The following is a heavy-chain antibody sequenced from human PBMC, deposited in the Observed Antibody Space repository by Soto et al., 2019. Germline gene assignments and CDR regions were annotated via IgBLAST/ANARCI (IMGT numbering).Heavy chain of an antibody. V-gene: IGHV1-2*02. CDR1: GYTFTDYY. CDR3: ARDGGNHHFDS. Sequence: ASVKVSCKASGYTFTDYYMHWARQAPGQGLEWMGWINPNNGGTNNAQQFQGRVTMTRDTSISTAYMELSRLRSDDTAVYFCARDGGNHHFDSWGQGTLVTVSS. CDR2: INPNNGGT. J-gene: IGHJ4*02. D-gene: IGHD1-26*01.